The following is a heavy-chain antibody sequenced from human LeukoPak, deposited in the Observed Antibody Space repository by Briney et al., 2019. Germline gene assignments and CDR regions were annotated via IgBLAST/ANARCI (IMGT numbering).Heavy chain of an antibody. CDR2: MNPNSGNT. J-gene: IGHJ4*02. Sequence: ASVKVSCKASGYTLTSYDINWVRQATGQGLEWMGWMNPNSGNTGYAQKFQGRVTITRNTSISTAYMELSSLRSEDTAVYYCARAYIAARRIDYWGQGTLVTVSS. CDR3: ARAYIAARRIDY. D-gene: IGHD6-6*01. CDR1: GYTLTSYD. V-gene: IGHV1-8*03.